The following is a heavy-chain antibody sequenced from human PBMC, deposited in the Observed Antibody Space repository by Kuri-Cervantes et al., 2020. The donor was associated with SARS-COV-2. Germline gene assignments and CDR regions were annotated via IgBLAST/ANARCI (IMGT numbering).Heavy chain of an antibody. V-gene: IGHV3-21*01. Sequence: GSLRLSCAASEFTFSSYSMNWVRQAPGKGLEWVSSISSSSSYIYYADSVKGRFTITRENSNNTLYLQMNSLSAEDTAVYYRARGETEPGIAVAGRGGLGFDYWGQGTLVTVSS. J-gene: IGHJ4*02. CDR2: ISSSSSYI. D-gene: IGHD6-19*01. CDR1: EFTFSSYS. CDR3: ARGETEPGIAVAGRGGLGFDY.